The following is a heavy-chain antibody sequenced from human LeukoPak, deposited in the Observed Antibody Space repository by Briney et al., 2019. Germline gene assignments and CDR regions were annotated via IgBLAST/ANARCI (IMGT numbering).Heavy chain of an antibody. D-gene: IGHD6-13*01. CDR1: GFTFSSYS. V-gene: IGHV3-21*04. CDR2: ISSSSSYI. CDR3: AKVGGPPGIAAAGTDY. Sequence: GGSLRLSCAASGFTFSSYSMNWVRQAPGKGLEWVSSISSSSSYIYYADSVKGRFTISRDNSKNTLYLQMNSLRAEDTAVYYCAKVGGPPGIAAAGTDYWGQGTLVTVSS. J-gene: IGHJ4*02.